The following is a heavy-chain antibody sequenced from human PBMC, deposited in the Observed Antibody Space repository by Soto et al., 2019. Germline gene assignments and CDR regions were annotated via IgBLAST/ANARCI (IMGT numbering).Heavy chain of an antibody. CDR2: ISSSTSHT. CDR1: GFTFSDYY. J-gene: IGHJ4*02. V-gene: IGHV3-11*05. D-gene: IGHD6-13*01. CDR3: ARGRGAAADYFDF. Sequence: QVQLVESGGGLVKPGGSLRLSCAVSGFTFSDYYMTWIRQAPGTGLEWVSYISSSTSHTNYADSVKGRFTISRDNAKNSLFLQMNSLRAEDTAVYYCARGRGAAADYFDFWGPGTLVTVSS.